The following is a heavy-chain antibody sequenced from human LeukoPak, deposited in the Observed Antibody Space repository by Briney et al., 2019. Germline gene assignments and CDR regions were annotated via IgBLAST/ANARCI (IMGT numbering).Heavy chain of an antibody. D-gene: IGHD3-22*01. J-gene: IGHJ4*02. CDR3: ARDLKYYYDSSVYYEAGY. CDR2: IIPIFGTA. CDR1: GGTFSSYA. Sequence: SVKVSCKASGGTFSSYAISWVRQAPGQGLEWMGRIIPIFGTANYAQRFQGRVTITTDESTSTAYMELSSLRSEDTAVYYCARDLKYYYDSSVYYEAGYWGQGTLVTVSS. V-gene: IGHV1-69*05.